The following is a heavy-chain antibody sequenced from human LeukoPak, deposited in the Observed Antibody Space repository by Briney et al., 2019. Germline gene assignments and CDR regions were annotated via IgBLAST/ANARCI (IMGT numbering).Heavy chain of an antibody. Sequence: PGGSLRLSCAASGFTFSSYAMSWVRQAPGKGLVWVSAISGSGGSTYYADSVKGRFTISRDNSKNTLYLQMNSLRAEDTAVYHCAKDLRTGLVVIGFDYWGQGTLVTVSS. CDR3: AKDLRTGLVVIGFDY. J-gene: IGHJ4*02. D-gene: IGHD3-22*01. V-gene: IGHV3-23*01. CDR2: ISGSGGST. CDR1: GFTFSSYA.